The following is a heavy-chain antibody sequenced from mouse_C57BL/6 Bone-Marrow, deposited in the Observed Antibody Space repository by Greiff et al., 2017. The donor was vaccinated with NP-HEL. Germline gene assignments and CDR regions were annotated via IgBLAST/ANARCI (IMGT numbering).Heavy chain of an antibody. CDR2: IDPENGDT. J-gene: IGHJ2*01. CDR1: GFNIKDDY. CDR3: THYYGSSRNYFDY. V-gene: IGHV14-4*01. D-gene: IGHD1-1*01. Sequence: VQLQQSGAELVRPGASVKLSCTASGFNIKDDYMHWVKQRPEQGLEWIGWIDPENGDTEYASKFQGKATITADTSSNTAYLQLSSLTSEDTAVYYCTHYYGSSRNYFDYWGQGTTLTVSS.